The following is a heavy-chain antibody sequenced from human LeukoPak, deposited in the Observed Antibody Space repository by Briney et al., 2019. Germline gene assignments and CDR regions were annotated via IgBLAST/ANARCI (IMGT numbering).Heavy chain of an antibody. CDR3: AKDISGSPYYYYGMDV. CDR1: GFTFDDYA. J-gene: IGHJ6*02. CDR2: ISWNSGSI. V-gene: IGHV3-9*01. Sequence: GGSLRLSCAASGFTFDDYAMNWVRQAPGKGLEWVSGISWNSGSIGYADSVKGRFTISRDNAKNSLYLQMNSLRAEDTALYYCAKDISGSPYYYYGMDVCGQGTTVTVSS. D-gene: IGHD1-26*01.